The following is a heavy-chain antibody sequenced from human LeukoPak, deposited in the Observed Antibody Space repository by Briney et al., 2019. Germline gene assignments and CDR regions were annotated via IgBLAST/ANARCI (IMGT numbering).Heavy chain of an antibody. CDR1: GYTFTGYY. D-gene: IGHD2-15*01. CDR2: INPNSGNT. Sequence: ASVKVSCKASGYTFTGYYMHWVRQAPGQGLEWMGWINPNSGNTNYAQKLQGRVTITTDTSTSTAYMELRSLRSDDTAVYYCARDSNLQGYCSGGSCYAASLYWGQGTLVTVSS. CDR3: ARDSNLQGYCSGGSCYAASLY. V-gene: IGHV1-18*04. J-gene: IGHJ4*02.